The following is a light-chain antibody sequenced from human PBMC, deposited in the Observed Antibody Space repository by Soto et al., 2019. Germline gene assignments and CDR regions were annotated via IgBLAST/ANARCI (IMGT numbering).Light chain of an antibody. CDR2: GAS. J-gene: IGKJ1*01. CDR1: QTISSN. V-gene: IGKV3-15*01. Sequence: DILMTQSPATLSVSPGEGATLSCRASQTISSNLAWYQQKPGQVPRLLMYGASTRATGIPARFSGSGSGTEFTLTISSLQSEDCAVYYCQQYNNWPLTCGQGTKVEIK. CDR3: QQYNNWPLT.